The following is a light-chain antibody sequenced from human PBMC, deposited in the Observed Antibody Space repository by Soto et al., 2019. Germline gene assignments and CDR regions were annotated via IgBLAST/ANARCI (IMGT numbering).Light chain of an antibody. J-gene: IGLJ1*01. CDR3: GSWDSSLSAYV. CDR2: DDN. V-gene: IGLV1-51*01. CDR1: SSNIGGNS. Sequence: QSVLTQPPSVCAAPGQKVTISCSGSSSNIGGNSVSWYQHLPGTAPKLLIYDDNKRPSGIPDRFSGSKSGTSATLGITGFQTGDEADYYCGSWDSSLSAYVFGTGTKVTVL.